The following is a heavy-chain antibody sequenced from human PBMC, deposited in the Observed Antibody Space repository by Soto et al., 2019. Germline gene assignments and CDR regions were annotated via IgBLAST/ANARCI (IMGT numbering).Heavy chain of an antibody. Sequence: GSLRLSCAASGLTLSDYAMTWVRQGPGKGLEWVSAISGSGDTTYYTDSVKGRFTISIDNSTSTVYMELSSLRSEDTAVYYCARDYDFWSGYSLGPLLTPYGMDVWGQGTTVTVSS. D-gene: IGHD3-3*01. J-gene: IGHJ6*02. CDR3: ARDYDFWSGYSLGPLLTPYGMDV. V-gene: IGHV3-23*01. CDR2: ISGSGDTT. CDR1: GLTLSDYA.